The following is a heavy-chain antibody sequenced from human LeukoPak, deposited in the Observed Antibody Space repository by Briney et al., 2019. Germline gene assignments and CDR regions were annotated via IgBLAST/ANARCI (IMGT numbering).Heavy chain of an antibody. CDR3: ARDVDTADGGFWFDP. CDR2: IYHSGST. CDR1: GYSISSGYY. J-gene: IGHJ5*02. Sequence: PSETLSLTCTVSGYSISSGYYWGWIRQPPGKGLEWIGYIYHSGSTYYNPSLKSRVTISVDRSKNQFSLKLSSVTAADTAVYYCARDVDTADGGFWFDPWGQGTLVTVSS. D-gene: IGHD5-18*01. V-gene: IGHV4-38-2*02.